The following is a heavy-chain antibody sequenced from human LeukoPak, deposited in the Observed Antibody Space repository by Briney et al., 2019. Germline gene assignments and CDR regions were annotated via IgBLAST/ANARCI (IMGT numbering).Heavy chain of an antibody. D-gene: IGHD3-10*01. CDR1: GFTVSSNY. CDR2: IYSGGST. J-gene: IGHJ3*02. Sequence: GGSLRLSCAASGFTVSSNYMSWVRQAPGKGLEWVSVIYSGGSTYYADSVKGRFTISRDNSKNTLYLQMNSLRAEDTAVYYCAKEILYYYGSGSYSSSAFDIWGQGTMVTVSS. V-gene: IGHV3-53*01. CDR3: AKEILYYYGSGSYSSSAFDI.